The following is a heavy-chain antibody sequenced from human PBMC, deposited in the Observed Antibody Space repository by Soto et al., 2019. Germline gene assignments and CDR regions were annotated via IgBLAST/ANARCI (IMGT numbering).Heavy chain of an antibody. D-gene: IGHD4-17*01. CDR2: IYYTGTT. J-gene: IGHJ5*02. Sequence: SETLSLTCTVSGGPISSGDYYWNWIRQHPGKGLEWIGYIYYTGTTYYNPSLESRVTISVDRSKNQFSLKLTSVTAADTAVFYCARQDHDYGDKRGVGWFDPWGQGTLVTVSS. CDR3: ARQDHDYGDKRGVGWFDP. V-gene: IGHV4-31*03. CDR1: GGPISSGDYY.